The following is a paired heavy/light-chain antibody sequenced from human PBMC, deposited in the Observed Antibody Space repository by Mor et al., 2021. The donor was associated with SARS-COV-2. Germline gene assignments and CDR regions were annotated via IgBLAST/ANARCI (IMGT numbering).Heavy chain of an antibody. D-gene: IGHD3-10*01. CDR2: MHGSGGTT. CDR3: AKEGSGSMVSYYYYGIDV. V-gene: IGHV3-23*04. Sequence: EVQLVESGGGLIQPGGSLRLSCAASGFIFGSYAMTWVRQAPGKGLEWLSTMHGSGGTTYYADSVKGRFTISRENSENTLYLQLTSLRAEDTAIYYCAKEGSGSMVSYYYYGIDVWGQGTAVTVSS. J-gene: IGHJ6*02. CDR1: GFIFGSYA.
Light chain of an antibody. J-gene: IGLJ2*01. CDR2: LEGSGRY. V-gene: IGLV4-60*02. Sequence: QPVLTQSSSASASLGSSVRLTCTLNGGHNTHVIVWHQQRPGKAPRPLMKLEGSGRYNKGSGVPDRFSGSSSGAGRFLTISNVQIEDEADYFCETWDSNTHIFGGGTKLTVL. CDR1: GGHNTHV. CDR3: ETWDSNTHI.